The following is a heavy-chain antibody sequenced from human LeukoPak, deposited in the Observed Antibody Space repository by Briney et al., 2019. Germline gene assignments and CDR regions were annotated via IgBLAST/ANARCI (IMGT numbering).Heavy chain of an antibody. D-gene: IGHD3-16*01. Sequence: PGGSLRLSCAASGFTFSSYDMHWVRQPAGKGLEWASAIAAAGDTYYPDTVKGRFTISRENAKNSLYLQMNSLRVGDTAVYYCARGGDGFDPWGQGTLVTVSS. CDR1: GFTFSSYD. J-gene: IGHJ5*02. V-gene: IGHV3-13*01. CDR2: IAAAGDT. CDR3: ARGGDGFDP.